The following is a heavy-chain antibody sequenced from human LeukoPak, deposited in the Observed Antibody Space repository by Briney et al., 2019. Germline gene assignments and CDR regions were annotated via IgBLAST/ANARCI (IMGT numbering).Heavy chain of an antibody. D-gene: IGHD3-3*01. J-gene: IGHJ6*03. Sequence: HPGGSLRLSCAASGFTFSSYEMNWVRQAPGKGLEWVSYISSSGSTIYYADSVKGRFTISRDNAKNSLYLQMNSLRAEDTAVYYCARGEEYYDFRSGYSPRPTGGYYIDVWGKGTTVTVSS. CDR3: ARGEEYYDFRSGYSPRPTGGYYIDV. V-gene: IGHV3-48*03. CDR1: GFTFSSYE. CDR2: ISSSGSTI.